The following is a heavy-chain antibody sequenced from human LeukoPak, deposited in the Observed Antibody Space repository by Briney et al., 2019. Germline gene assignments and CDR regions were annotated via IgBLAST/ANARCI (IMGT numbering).Heavy chain of an antibody. CDR3: AGEKHYYDSSGYYRSFDY. CDR1: GFTFSSYA. Sequence: GGSLRLSCAASGFTFSSYAMSWVRQARGKGLVGVSAISGSGGSTYYADSVKGRFTIYRDNSKNTLYLQMNSLRAEDTAVYYCAGEKHYYDSSGYYRSFDYWGQGTLVTVSS. D-gene: IGHD3-22*01. CDR2: ISGSGGST. J-gene: IGHJ4*02. V-gene: IGHV3-23*01.